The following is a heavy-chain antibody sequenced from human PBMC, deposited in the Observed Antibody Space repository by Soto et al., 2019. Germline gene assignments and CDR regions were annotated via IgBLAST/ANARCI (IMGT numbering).Heavy chain of an antibody. CDR1: GYTFTSYY. V-gene: IGHV1-46*03. D-gene: IGHD3-16*01. J-gene: IGHJ5*02. CDR3: TRERGRFDP. Sequence: QVHLVQSGAEVKKPGASVTVSCKASGYTFTSYYIHWVRQAPGEGLEWVGIINPSDGSTTYSQKFQGRVTMTRDTSTSTVYMDFSSLKSDDTAVYYCTRERGRFDPWGQGTLVTVSS. CDR2: INPSDGST.